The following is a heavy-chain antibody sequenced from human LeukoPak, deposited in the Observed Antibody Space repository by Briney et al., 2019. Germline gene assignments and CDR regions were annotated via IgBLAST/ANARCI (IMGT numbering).Heavy chain of an antibody. J-gene: IGHJ4*02. Sequence: GESLKISCKASGYSFSNYWIGWVRPVRGKGLEWMWIVYPRDSDTRYSPSFQGQVTISADKSISTAYLQWSSLKASDTAVYYCARPGERSRRDWNLDQWGQGTLVTVSS. CDR2: VYPRDSDT. CDR1: GYSFSNYW. D-gene: IGHD1-1*01. CDR3: ARPGERSRRDWNLDQ. V-gene: IGHV5-51*01.